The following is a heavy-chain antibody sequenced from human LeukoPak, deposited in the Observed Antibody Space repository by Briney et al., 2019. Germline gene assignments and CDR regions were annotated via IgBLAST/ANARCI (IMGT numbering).Heavy chain of an antibody. D-gene: IGHD4-11*01. CDR1: GGSISSYY. CDR3: ARMTTQSAFDI. V-gene: IGHV4-59*12. CDR2: IYYSGST. J-gene: IGHJ3*02. Sequence: KPSEILSLTCSVSGGSISSYYLTWIRQPPGKGLEWIGYIYYSGSTNYNPSLKSRITISIDTSKNQFSLKLSSVTAADTAVYYCARMTTQSAFDIWGQGTMVTVSS.